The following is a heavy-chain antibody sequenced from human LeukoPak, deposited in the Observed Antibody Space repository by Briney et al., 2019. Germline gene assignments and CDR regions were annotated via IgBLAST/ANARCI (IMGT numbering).Heavy chain of an antibody. J-gene: IGHJ4*02. CDR2: INMYTANP. CDR3: ARHDNDDDFDY. D-gene: IGHD3-16*01. Sequence: ASVKVSCKASGYTFIRYAINWLRQVPGQGLEWMGWINMYTANPAYAQCFTERFVFSLDTSVSTAYLEISNLKAEDTAVYYCARHDNDDDFDYWGQGTLVTVSS. V-gene: IGHV7-4-1*02. CDR1: GYTFIRYA.